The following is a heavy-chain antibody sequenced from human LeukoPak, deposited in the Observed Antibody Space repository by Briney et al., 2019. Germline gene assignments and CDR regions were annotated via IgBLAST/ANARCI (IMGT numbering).Heavy chain of an antibody. CDR2: ISTSSGPI. V-gene: IGHV3-48*02. D-gene: IGHD3-16*01. CDR1: GFMFSTYS. Sequence: PGGSLRLSCAASGFMFSTYSMNWVRQAPGKGLEWVSYISTSSGPIYYTDSVKGRFTISRDNAKNSLYLQMNSLRDEDTAVYYCAKAWGGYFDYWGQGTLVTVSS. J-gene: IGHJ4*02. CDR3: AKAWGGYFDY.